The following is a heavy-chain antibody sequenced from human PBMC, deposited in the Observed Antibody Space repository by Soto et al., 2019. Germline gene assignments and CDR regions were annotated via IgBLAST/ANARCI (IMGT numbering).Heavy chain of an antibody. D-gene: IGHD2-15*01. CDR2: IHAGSGDT. J-gene: IGHJ4*02. CDR1: GYTFTNYG. Sequence: ASVKVSCKASGYTFTNYGIHWVRQAPGQGLEWLGWIHAGSGDTRYSPKFQGRVTITRDTSASTAYMELSSLRSEDTAVYYCARDLGGWPDYWGQGTLVTVS. V-gene: IGHV1-3*01. CDR3: ARDLGGWPDY.